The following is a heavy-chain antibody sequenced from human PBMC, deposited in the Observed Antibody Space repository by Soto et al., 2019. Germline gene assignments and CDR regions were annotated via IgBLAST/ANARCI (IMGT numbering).Heavy chain of an antibody. CDR3: ARSTYYYDSSGYYDTSFDY. CDR2: IYYSGST. D-gene: IGHD3-22*01. J-gene: IGHJ4*02. V-gene: IGHV4-59*01. CDR1: GGSISSYY. Sequence: PSETLSLTCTVSGGSISSYYWSWIRQPPGKGLEWIGYIYYSGSTNYNPSLKSRVTISVDTSKNQFSLKLSSVTAADTAVYYCARSTYYYDSSGYYDTSFDYWGQGTLVTVSS.